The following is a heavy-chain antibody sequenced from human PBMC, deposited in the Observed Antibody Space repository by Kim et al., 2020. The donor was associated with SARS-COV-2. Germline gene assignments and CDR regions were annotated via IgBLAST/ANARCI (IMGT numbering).Heavy chain of an antibody. D-gene: IGHD2-2*01. V-gene: IGHV3-23*01. CDR2: ST. CDR3: ARESSRRADY. J-gene: IGHJ4*02. Sequence: STFDADSVKGRFTSSRDNSKNTLFLQLNSLRAEDTALYYCARESSRRADYWGQGTLVTVSS.